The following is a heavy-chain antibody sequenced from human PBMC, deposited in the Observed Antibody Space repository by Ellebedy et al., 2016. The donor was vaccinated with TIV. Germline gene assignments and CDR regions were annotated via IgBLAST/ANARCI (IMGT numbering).Heavy chain of an antibody. D-gene: IGHD3-22*01. V-gene: IGHV3-11*04. J-gene: IGHJ4*02. CDR1: GFTFSDYY. CDR2: ISSSGSTI. Sequence: GGSLRLSXAASGFTFSDYYMSWIRQAPGKGLEWVSCISSSGSTIYYADSVKGRFTISRDNAKNSLYLQMNSLRAEDTAVYYCARASQTDTYYYDSSGFGASYFDYWGQGTLVTVSS. CDR3: ARASQTDTYYYDSSGFGASYFDY.